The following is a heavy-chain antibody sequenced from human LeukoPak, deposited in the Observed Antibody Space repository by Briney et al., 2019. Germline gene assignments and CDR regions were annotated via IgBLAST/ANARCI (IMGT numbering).Heavy chain of an antibody. CDR2: ISAYNGNT. V-gene: IGHV1-18*01. CDR1: GYTFTSYG. D-gene: IGHD3-22*01. Sequence: ASVKVSCKASGYTFTSYGISWVRQAPGQGLEWMGWISAYNGNTNYAQKLQGRVTMTTDTSTSTAYIELRSLRSDDTAVYYCARDYYDSKWPVDYWGQGTLVTVSS. J-gene: IGHJ4*02. CDR3: ARDYYDSKWPVDY.